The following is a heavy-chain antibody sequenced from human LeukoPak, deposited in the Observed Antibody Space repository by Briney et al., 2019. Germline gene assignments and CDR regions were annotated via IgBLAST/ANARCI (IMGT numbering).Heavy chain of an antibody. CDR1: GFTFSSYG. CDR3: AKGLTIPFNYFDY. J-gene: IGHJ4*02. D-gene: IGHD3-3*01. CDR2: IRYDGSNK. Sequence: GGSLRLSCAASGFTFSSYGMHWVRQAPGKGLEWVAFIRYDGSNKYYADSVKGRFTISRDNSKNTLYLQMNSLRAEDTAVYYCAKGLTIPFNYFDYWGQGTLVTVSS. V-gene: IGHV3-30*02.